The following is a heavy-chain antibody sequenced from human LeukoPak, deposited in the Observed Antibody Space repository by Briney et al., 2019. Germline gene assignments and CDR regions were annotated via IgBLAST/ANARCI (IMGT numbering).Heavy chain of an antibody. V-gene: IGHV3-43*01. J-gene: IGHJ4*02. D-gene: IGHD7-27*01. CDR2: ISWDGGST. CDR3: AKDGGRDWGSNYLDY. Sequence: GGSLRLSCAASGFTFDDYTMHWVRQAPGKGLEWVSLISWDGGSTYYADSVKGRFTISRDNSKNSLYLQMNSLRTEDTALYYCAKDGGRDWGSNYLDYWGQGTLVTVSS. CDR1: GFTFDDYT.